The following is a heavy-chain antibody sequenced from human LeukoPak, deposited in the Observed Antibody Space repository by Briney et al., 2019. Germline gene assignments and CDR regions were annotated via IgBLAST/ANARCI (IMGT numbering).Heavy chain of an antibody. Sequence: PSETLCLTCTVSGGSISSYYWSWIRQPPRKGLEWIGYIYYSGSTNYNPSLKSRVTISVDTSKNQFSLKLSSVTAADTAVYYCARDGGIGYCSGGSCYSHYYYGMDVWGQGTTVTVSS. CDR3: ARDGGIGYCSGGSCYSHYYYGMDV. V-gene: IGHV4-59*01. CDR1: GGSISSYY. D-gene: IGHD2-15*01. CDR2: IYYSGST. J-gene: IGHJ6*02.